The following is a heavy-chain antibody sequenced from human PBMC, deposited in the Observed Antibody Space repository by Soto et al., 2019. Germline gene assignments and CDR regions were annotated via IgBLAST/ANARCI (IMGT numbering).Heavy chain of an antibody. CDR1: GFTVSSNY. J-gene: IGHJ3*02. D-gene: IGHD3-22*01. CDR2: IYSGSGT. Sequence: EVQLVESGGGLVQPGGSLRLSCAASGFTVSSNYMTWVRQAPGKGLEWVSVIYSGSGTYYADSVKGRFTISRGNSKYTLYLEMNSLRAEDTAVYYCARDPLSSGSFVVAFDIWGQGTMVTVSS. V-gene: IGHV3-66*01. CDR3: ARDPLSSGSFVVAFDI.